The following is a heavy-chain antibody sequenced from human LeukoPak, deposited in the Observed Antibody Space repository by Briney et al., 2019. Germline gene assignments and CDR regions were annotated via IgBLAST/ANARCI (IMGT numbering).Heavy chain of an antibody. D-gene: IGHD6-13*01. Sequence: GGSLRLSCAASGFTFSSYGMHWVRQAPGKGLEWVAVISYDGSNKYYADSVKGRFTISRDNSKNTLYLQMNSPRAEDTAVYYCAKDGGAAAGPDFDYWGQGTLVTVSS. V-gene: IGHV3-30*18. J-gene: IGHJ4*02. CDR2: ISYDGSNK. CDR1: GFTFSSYG. CDR3: AKDGGAAAGPDFDY.